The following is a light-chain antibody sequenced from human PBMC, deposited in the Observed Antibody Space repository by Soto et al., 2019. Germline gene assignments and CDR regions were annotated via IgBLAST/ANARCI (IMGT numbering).Light chain of an antibody. V-gene: IGLV1-51*01. J-gene: IGLJ2*01. CDR2: DND. CDR1: SSNIGSNY. Sequence: QSVLTQPPSVSAPPGQKVTISCSGSSSNIGSNYVSWYQHLPGTAPKLLIYDNDKRPSGIPDRFSGSKSGTSATLGITGLQTGDEADYYCATWASSLMAGVFGGGTKLTAL. CDR3: ATWASSLMAGV.